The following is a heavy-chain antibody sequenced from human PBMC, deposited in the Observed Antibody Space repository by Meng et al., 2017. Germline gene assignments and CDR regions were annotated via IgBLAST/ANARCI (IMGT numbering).Heavy chain of an antibody. D-gene: IGHD3-10*01. J-gene: IGHJ3*02. V-gene: IGHV3-21*01. CDR1: GFTFSDYY. CDR2: ISSSSSYI. Sequence: GESLKISCAASGFTFSDYYMSWVRQAPGKGLEWVSSISSSSSYIYYADSVKGRFTISRDNAKNSLYLQMNSLRAEDTAVYYCARVGWFGELLRDHDAFDIWGQGTMVTVSS. CDR3: ARVGWFGELLRDHDAFDI.